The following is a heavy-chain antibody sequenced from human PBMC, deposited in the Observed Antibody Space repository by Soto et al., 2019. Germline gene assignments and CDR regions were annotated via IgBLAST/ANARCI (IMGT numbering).Heavy chain of an antibody. CDR1: GGSISSYY. D-gene: IGHD6-6*01. CDR3: ARLGQLLSQTIYYYYYMDV. J-gene: IGHJ6*03. CDR2: IYYSGST. Sequence: SETLSLTCTVSGGSISSYYWSWIRQPPGKGLEWIGYIYYSGSTNYNPSLKSRVTISVDTSKNQFFLKLSSVTAADTAVYYCARLGQLLSQTIYYYYYMDVWGKGTTVTVSS. V-gene: IGHV4-59*08.